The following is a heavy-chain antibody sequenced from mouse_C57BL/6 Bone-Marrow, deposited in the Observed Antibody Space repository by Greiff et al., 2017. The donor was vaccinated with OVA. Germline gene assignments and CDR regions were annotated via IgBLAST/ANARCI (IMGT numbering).Heavy chain of an antibody. CDR3: ARQVYYYGSSYEDYAMDY. J-gene: IGHJ4*01. CDR1: GFSLTSYG. D-gene: IGHD1-1*01. CDR2: IWSDGST. Sequence: QVQLQQSGPGLVAPSQSLSITCTVSGFSLTSYGVHWVRQPPGKGLEWLVVIWSDGSTTYNSALKSRLSISKDNSKSQVFLKMNSLQTDDTAMYYCARQVYYYGSSYEDYAMDYWGQGTSVTVSS. V-gene: IGHV2-6-1*01.